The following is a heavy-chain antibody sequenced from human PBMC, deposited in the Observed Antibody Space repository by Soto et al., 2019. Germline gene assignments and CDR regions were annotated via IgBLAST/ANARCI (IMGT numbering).Heavy chain of an antibody. V-gene: IGHV3-23*01. Sequence: GVSLRLSCAASGFTFSSYAMSWVRQAPGKGLGWVSAISGSGGSTYYADSVKGRFTISRDNSKNTLYLQMNSLRAEDTAVYYCATKGPIVGATTEYFQHWGQGTLVTVSS. CDR1: GFTFSSYA. CDR3: ATKGPIVGATTEYFQH. D-gene: IGHD1-26*01. J-gene: IGHJ1*01. CDR2: ISGSGGST.